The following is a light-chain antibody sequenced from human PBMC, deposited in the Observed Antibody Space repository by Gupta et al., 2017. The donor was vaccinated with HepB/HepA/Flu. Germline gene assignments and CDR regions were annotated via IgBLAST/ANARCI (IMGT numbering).Light chain of an antibody. J-gene: IGKJ2*04. Sequence: DIQMTPSPSSLSASVGDRVTITCRASQSISSYLNWYQQKPGKAPKLLIYAASSLQSGVPSRFSGSGSGTDFTLTISRLQPEDFATYYCQQSDSTPCSFGQGTKLEIK. V-gene: IGKV1-39*01. CDR2: AAS. CDR1: QSISSY. CDR3: QQSDSTPCS.